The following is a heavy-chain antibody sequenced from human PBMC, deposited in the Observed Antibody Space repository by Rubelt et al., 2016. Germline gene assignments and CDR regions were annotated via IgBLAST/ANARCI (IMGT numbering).Heavy chain of an antibody. J-gene: IGHJ3*01. Sequence: VRQAPGKGLEWVSSIRASGGSTYYAESGEGRFTISRDNSNNTLYLRMNSLRVEDTAVYYCARDKSGDYGTYNTFDLWGQGTLVAVSS. V-gene: IGHV3-23*01. D-gene: IGHD4-17*01. CDR3: ARDKSGDYGTYNTFDL. CDR2: IRASGGST.